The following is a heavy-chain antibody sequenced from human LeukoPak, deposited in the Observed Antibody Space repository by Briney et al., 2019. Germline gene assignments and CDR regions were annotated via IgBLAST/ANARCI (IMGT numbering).Heavy chain of an antibody. CDR2: IYHTGSA. CDR3: ARYCTSYTCIPRGFDY. CDR1: GYSFTSGHY. Sequence: PSETLSLTCSVSGYSFTSGHYWGWIRQPPGKGLEWIANIYHTGSAHYNPSLKSRVTISVDTSKNQFSLKLSSVTAADTAVYYCARYCTSYTCIPRGFDYWGQGALVTVSS. D-gene: IGHD2-8*01. V-gene: IGHV4-38-2*01. J-gene: IGHJ4*02.